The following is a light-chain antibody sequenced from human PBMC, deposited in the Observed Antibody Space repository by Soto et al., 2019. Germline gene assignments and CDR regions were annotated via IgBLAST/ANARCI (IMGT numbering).Light chain of an antibody. V-gene: IGLV2-14*01. CDR3: FSYTSSGTYV. Sequence: QSVLTQPASVSGSPGQSITISCTGTSSDVGNYKYVSWYQQHPGKAPKLMIYEVSNRPSGVSNRFSGSKSGNTASLTISELQAEDETDYYCFSYTSSGTYVFGTGTKVTV. CDR2: EVS. CDR1: SSDVGNYKY. J-gene: IGLJ1*01.